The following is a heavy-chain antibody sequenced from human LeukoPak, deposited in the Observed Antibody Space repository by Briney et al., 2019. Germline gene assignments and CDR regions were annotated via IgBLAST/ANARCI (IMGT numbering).Heavy chain of an antibody. CDR2: ITSSSSPT. V-gene: IGHV3-48*01. D-gene: IGHD2-2*01. CDR1: GLIFSDYS. Sequence: GGSLRLSCAAPGLIFSDYSMNWVRQAPGKGLEWVSYITSSSSPTFYADSVKGRFTISRDNAKNSLLLQMNSLRAEDTAVYYCARGEPYHCSSTSCYYDYWGQGTLVTVSS. J-gene: IGHJ4*02. CDR3: ARGEPYHCSSTSCYYDY.